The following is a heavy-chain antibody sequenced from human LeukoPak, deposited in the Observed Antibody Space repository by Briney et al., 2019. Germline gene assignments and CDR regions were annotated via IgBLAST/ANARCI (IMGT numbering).Heavy chain of an antibody. V-gene: IGHV3-7*03. D-gene: IGHD2-21*02. CDR1: GFTFSRYW. Sequence: GGSLRLSCAASGFTFSRYWMSWVRQAPGEGLEWVANIKQDGSEKYYVDSVKGRFTISRDNAKNSLYLQMNSLRAEDTAVYYCAKEVPVVVTACYYDYWGQGTLVTVSS. J-gene: IGHJ4*02. CDR2: IKQDGSEK. CDR3: AKEVPVVVTACYYDY.